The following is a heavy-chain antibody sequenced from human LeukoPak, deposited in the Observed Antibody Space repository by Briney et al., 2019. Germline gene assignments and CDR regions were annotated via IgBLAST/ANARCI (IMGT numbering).Heavy chain of an antibody. Sequence: GGSLLLSCAASGFTFSNYWMSWVRQAPGKGLEWVANIKQDGREKYDVDSVKGRFTISRDNAKNSLYLQMNSLRAEDTAVYYCARGKDYDFWSGYYTWGGEGYYFDYWGQGTLVTVSS. V-gene: IGHV3-7*01. CDR3: ARGKDYDFWSGYYTWGGEGYYFDY. D-gene: IGHD3-3*01. CDR1: GFTFSNYW. J-gene: IGHJ4*02. CDR2: IKQDGREK.